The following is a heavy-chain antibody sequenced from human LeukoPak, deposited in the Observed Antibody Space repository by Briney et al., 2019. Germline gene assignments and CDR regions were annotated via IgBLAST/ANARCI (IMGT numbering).Heavy chain of an antibody. J-gene: IGHJ3*02. Sequence: GGSLRLSCAASGFTFDDYAMHWVRQAPGKGLEWVSLISWDGGGTYYADSVKGRFTISRDNSKNSLYLQMSSLRVEDTALYYCAKDSPPHGSGSYGPFDIWGQGTMVTVSS. D-gene: IGHD3-10*01. CDR1: GFTFDDYA. CDR3: AKDSPPHGSGSYGPFDI. V-gene: IGHV3-43D*04. CDR2: ISWDGGGT.